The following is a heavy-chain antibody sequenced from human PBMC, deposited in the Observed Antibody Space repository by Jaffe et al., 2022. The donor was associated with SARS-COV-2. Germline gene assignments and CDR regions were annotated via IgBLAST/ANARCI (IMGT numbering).Heavy chain of an antibody. Sequence: EVQLVESGGDLVQPGGSLRLSCVASGFTFSDRYMDWVRQAPGKGLEWVARIRNKANSYTTEYAASVEGRFTISRDDSKNLLYLQMNSLKTEDTAVYYCARAHCSSATCLDYWGQGTLVTVSS. CDR1: GFTFSDRY. V-gene: IGHV3-72*01. D-gene: IGHD2-2*01. CDR2: IRNKANSYTT. CDR3: ARAHCSSATCLDY. J-gene: IGHJ4*02.